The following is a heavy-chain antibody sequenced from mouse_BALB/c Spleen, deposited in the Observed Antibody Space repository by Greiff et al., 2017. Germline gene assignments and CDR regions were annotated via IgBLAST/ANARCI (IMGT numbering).Heavy chain of an antibody. V-gene: IGHV1-69*02. D-gene: IGHD1-1*01. Sequence: QVQLQQPGAELVRPGASVKLSCKASGYTFTSYWINWVKQRPGQGLEWIGNIYPSDSYTNYNQKFKDKATLTVDKSSSTAYMQLSSPTSEDSAVYYCTRYYYGSSFHFDYWGQGTTLTVSS. CDR1: GYTFTSYW. CDR2: IYPSDSYT. CDR3: TRYYYGSSFHFDY. J-gene: IGHJ2*01.